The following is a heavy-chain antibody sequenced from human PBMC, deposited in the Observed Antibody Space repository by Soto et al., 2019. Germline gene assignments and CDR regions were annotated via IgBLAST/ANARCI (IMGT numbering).Heavy chain of an antibody. J-gene: IGHJ4*02. V-gene: IGHV3-23*01. CDR3: AKHYGDYEFDY. CDR2: ISGRGGST. Sequence: EVQLLESGGGLVQPGGSLRLSCAASGFTFSSYAMSWVRQAPGKGLEWVSGISGRGGSTYDADSVKGRFTISRDNSKNTLYLQMNSLRAEDTAVYYCAKHYGDYEFDYWGQGTLVTVSS. CDR1: GFTFSSYA. D-gene: IGHD4-17*01.